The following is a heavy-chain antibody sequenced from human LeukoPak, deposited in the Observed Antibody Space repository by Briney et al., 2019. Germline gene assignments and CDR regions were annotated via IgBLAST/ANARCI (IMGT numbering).Heavy chain of an antibody. CDR3: AKVYYPHY. CDR2: ISYDGSNK. V-gene: IGHV3-30*18. CDR1: GFTFSSYG. Sequence: PGRSLRLSCAASGFTFSSYGMHWVRQAPGKGLEWVAVISYDGSNKYYADSVKGRFTISRDNSKNTLYLQMNSLRAEDTAVYYCAKVYYPHYWGQGTLVTVSS. J-gene: IGHJ4*02. D-gene: IGHD3-10*01.